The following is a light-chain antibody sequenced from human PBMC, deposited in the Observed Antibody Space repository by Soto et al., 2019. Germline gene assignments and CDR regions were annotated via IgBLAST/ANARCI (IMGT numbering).Light chain of an antibody. J-gene: IGKJ1*01. CDR2: KAS. V-gene: IGKV1-5*03. Sequence: DIQTTQSPSTLSASVGDRVTITCRASQSISIWLAWYQQKPEKAPNVLIYKASTLESGVPSRFSGSGSGTEFTLTISSLQPDDFATYYCQQYNSFPWTFGQGTKVEIK. CDR1: QSISIW. CDR3: QQYNSFPWT.